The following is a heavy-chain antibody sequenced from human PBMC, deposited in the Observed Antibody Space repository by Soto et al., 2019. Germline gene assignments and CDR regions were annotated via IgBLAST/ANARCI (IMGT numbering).Heavy chain of an antibody. V-gene: IGHV1-2*02. J-gene: IGHJ3*02. D-gene: IGHD2-15*01. CDR2: INPNSGGT. CDR1: GYTFTGYY. CDR3: ARGGAYCSGGSGYLTRGGAFDI. Sequence: QVQLVQSGAEVKKPGASVKVSCKASGYTFTGYYMHWVRQAPGQGLEWMGWINPNSGGTNYAQKFKGGVTMTRDTAISTAYMELSRLRADDTAVYYCARGGAYCSGGSGYLTRGGAFDIWGQGTMVTVSS.